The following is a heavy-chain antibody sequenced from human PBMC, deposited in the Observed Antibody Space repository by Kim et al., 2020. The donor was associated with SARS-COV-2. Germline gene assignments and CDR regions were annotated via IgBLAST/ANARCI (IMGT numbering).Heavy chain of an antibody. J-gene: IGHJ4*02. V-gene: IGHV4-39*07. CDR3: ARGPYGDYAPLDY. CDR2: IYYSGST. CDR1: GGSISSSSYY. Sequence: SETLSLTCTVSGGSISSSSYYWGWIRQPPGKGLEWIGSIYYSGSTYYNPSLKSRVTISVDTSKNQFSLKLSSVTAADTAVYYCARGPYGDYAPLDYWGQGTLVTVSS. D-gene: IGHD4-17*01.